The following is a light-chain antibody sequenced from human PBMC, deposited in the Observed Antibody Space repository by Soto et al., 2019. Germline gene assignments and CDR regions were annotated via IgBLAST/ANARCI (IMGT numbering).Light chain of an antibody. CDR1: SSNIGGNT. V-gene: IGLV1-44*01. Sequence: QSVLTQPPSASATPGQRVTISCSGSSSNIGGNTVSWYQQLPGTAPKLLIDNNNQRPSGVPDQISGSKSGTSASLAISGLQSDDEADYYCASWDDSLNGWVFGGGTKLTVL. J-gene: IGLJ3*02. CDR2: NNN. CDR3: ASWDDSLNGWV.